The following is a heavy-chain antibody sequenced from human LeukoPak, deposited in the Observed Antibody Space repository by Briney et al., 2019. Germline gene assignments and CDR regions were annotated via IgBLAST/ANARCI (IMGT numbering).Heavy chain of an antibody. CDR2: MNPNSGNT. D-gene: IGHD2-2*01. CDR3: ARVGDIVVVPAAIMDV. Sequence: GASVKVSCKASGYTFTSYDINWVRQATGQGLEWMGWMNPNSGNTGYAQKFQGRVTMTRNTSISTAYMELSSLRSEDTAVYYCARVGDIVVVPAAIMDVWGQGTTVTVSS. J-gene: IGHJ6*02. CDR1: GYTFTSYD. V-gene: IGHV1-8*01.